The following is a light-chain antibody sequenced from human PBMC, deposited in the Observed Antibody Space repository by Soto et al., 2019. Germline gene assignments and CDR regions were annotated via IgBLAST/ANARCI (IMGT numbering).Light chain of an antibody. CDR2: AAP. V-gene: IGKV1-39*01. Sequence: DIQMTQSPSSLSASVGDRVTLTCRASQSISTYLNWYQQKVGEAPKLLIYAAPSLQSGVPSRFSGSGSGTVFTLTISSLQPEDSANYFCQQSITAPLTFGGGTKWISN. J-gene: IGKJ4*01. CDR1: QSISTY. CDR3: QQSITAPLT.